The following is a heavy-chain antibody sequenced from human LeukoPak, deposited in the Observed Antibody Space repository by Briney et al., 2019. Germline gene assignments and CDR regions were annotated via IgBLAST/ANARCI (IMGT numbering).Heavy chain of an antibody. CDR2: ISGSGGST. CDR1: GFTSSSYA. D-gene: IGHD1-26*01. V-gene: IGHV3-23*01. CDR3: AKSYSGSYDNYFDF. Sequence: PGGSLRLSCVASGFTSSSYAMNWVRQAPGTGMEWVSAISGSGGSTYYADSVKGRFTISRDNSKNTLYLQMNSLRAEDTVLYYCAKSYSGSYDNYFDFWGQGTLVSVSS. J-gene: IGHJ4*02.